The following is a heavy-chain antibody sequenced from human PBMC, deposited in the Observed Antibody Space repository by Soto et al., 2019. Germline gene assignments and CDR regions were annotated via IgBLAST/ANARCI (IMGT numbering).Heavy chain of an antibody. V-gene: IGHV1-8*01. CDR3: ARGRGSNYYGSRSYNYGMDV. D-gene: IGHD3-10*01. J-gene: IGHJ6*02. CDR1: RYTFTSYD. CDR2: MNPNSGNT. Sequence: QVQLVQSGAEVKKPGASVKVSCKTSRYTFTSYDLNWVRQATGQGLEWMGWMNPNSGNTGYAQKFQGRVSMNRNTSKSTAFMELSSLRSEDTAVYYCARGRGSNYYGSRSYNYGMDVWGQGTTVTVSS.